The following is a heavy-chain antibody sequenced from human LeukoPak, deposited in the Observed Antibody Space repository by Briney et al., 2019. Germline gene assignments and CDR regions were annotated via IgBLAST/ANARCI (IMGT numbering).Heavy chain of an antibody. CDR3: ARDLTRYSYGELFDY. Sequence: GGSLRLSCAASGFTFSSYAMHWVRQAPGKGLEWVAVISYDGSNKYYADSVKGRFTISRDNSKNTLYLQMNSLGAEDTAVYYCARDLTRYSYGELFDYWGQGTLVTVSS. J-gene: IGHJ4*02. CDR2: ISYDGSNK. D-gene: IGHD5-18*01. CDR1: GFTFSSYA. V-gene: IGHV3-30-3*01.